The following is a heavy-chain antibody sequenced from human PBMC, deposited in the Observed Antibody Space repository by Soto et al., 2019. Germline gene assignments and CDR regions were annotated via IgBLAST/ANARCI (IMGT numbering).Heavy chain of an antibody. CDR1: GGYISSYY. J-gene: IGHJ2*01. CDR2: IYYSGST. CDR3: ARAWGYYDSSGYPAWYFDL. D-gene: IGHD3-22*01. Sequence: SEIQCHTCTVAGGYISSYYWSWIRQPPGKGLEWIGYIYYSGSTNYNPSLKSRVTISVDTSKNQFSLKLSSVTAADTAVYYCARAWGYYDSSGYPAWYFDLWGRGTLVTVSS. V-gene: IGHV4-59*01.